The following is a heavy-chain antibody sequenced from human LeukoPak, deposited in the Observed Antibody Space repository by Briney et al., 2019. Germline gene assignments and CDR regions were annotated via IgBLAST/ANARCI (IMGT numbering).Heavy chain of an antibody. CDR3: ARGPGWLTDF. Sequence: TGGSLRLSCLGSGFTFSAYWMTWVRQAPGKGLECVANIKQDGSDIYYMDSVKGRFTISRDNARNSLYLQMNNLRAEDTALYYCARGPGWLTDFGGQGTQVTVSS. J-gene: IGHJ4*02. D-gene: IGHD3-22*01. CDR2: IKQDGSDI. CDR1: GFTFSAYW. V-gene: IGHV3-7*05.